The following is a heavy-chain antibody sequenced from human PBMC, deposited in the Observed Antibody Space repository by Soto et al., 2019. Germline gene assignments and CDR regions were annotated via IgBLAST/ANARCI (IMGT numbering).Heavy chain of an antibody. J-gene: IGHJ4*02. CDR1: GFTFSSYR. V-gene: IGHV3-7*01. CDR3: AGGAVAGNFDY. D-gene: IGHD6-19*01. Sequence: GGSLRLSCAASGFTFSSYRMSWVRQAPGKGLEWVANIKQDGSEKYYVDSVKGRFTISRDNAKNSLYLQMNSLRAEDTAVYYCAGGAVAGNFDYWGQGTLVTVSS. CDR2: IKQDGSEK.